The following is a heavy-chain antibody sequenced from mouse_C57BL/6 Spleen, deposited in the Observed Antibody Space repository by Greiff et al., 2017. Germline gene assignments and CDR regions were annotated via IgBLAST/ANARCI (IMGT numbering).Heavy chain of an antibody. Sequence: VQLQQSGPELVKPGASVKISCKASGYTFTDYYMNWVKQSHGKSLEWIGDINPNNGGTSYNQKFKGKATLTVDKSSSTAYMELRSLTSEDSAVYYCAAQLVFAYWGQGTLVTVSA. CDR1: GYTFTDYY. V-gene: IGHV1-26*01. CDR2: INPNNGGT. D-gene: IGHD4-1*02. CDR3: AAQLVFAY. J-gene: IGHJ3*01.